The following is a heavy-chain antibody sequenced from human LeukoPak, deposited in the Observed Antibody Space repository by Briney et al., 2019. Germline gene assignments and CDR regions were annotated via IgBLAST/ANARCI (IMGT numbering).Heavy chain of an antibody. Sequence: SETLSLTCTVSGGSISSSIYYWGWIRQPPGKGLEWIGSIYYSGSTYYNPSLKSRVTISVDTSKNQFSLKLSSVTAADTAVYYCARHSRGYCSSTSCSRFFDYWGQGTLVTVSS. CDR1: GGSISSSIYY. D-gene: IGHD2-2*01. V-gene: IGHV4-39*01. CDR2: IYYSGST. CDR3: ARHSRGYCSSTSCSRFFDY. J-gene: IGHJ4*02.